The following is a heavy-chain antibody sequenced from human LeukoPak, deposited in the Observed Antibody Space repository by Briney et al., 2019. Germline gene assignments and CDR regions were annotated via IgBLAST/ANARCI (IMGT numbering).Heavy chain of an antibody. V-gene: IGHV4-59*01. CDR2: IYYSGTT. Sequence: SETLSLTCTVSGGSISSYYWSWIRQPPGKGLEWIGCIYYSGTTNYNPSLKSRVTISVDTSKNQFSLKLSSVTAADTAVYYCARGVYIAAAQYAYWGQGTLVTVSS. CDR1: GGSISSYY. J-gene: IGHJ4*02. CDR3: ARGVYIAAAQYAY. D-gene: IGHD6-13*01.